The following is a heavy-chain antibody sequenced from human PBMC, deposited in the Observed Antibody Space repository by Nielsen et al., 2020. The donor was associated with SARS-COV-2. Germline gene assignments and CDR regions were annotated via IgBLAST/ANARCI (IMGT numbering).Heavy chain of an antibody. CDR3: AKDWTAIVVVPSGGVDY. D-gene: IGHD2-15*01. J-gene: IGHJ4*02. CDR2: ISYDGSNK. Sequence: GESLKISCAASGFTFSTYGMHWVRQAPGKGLEWVAAISYDGSNKYYVDSVKSRFTISRDNSKNTLYLQMSSLREEDTAVYYCAKDWTAIVVVPSGGVDYWGQGTRVTVSS. V-gene: IGHV3-30*18. CDR1: GFTFSTYG.